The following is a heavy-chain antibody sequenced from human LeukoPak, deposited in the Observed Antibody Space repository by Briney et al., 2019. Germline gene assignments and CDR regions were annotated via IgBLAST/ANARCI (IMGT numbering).Heavy chain of an antibody. J-gene: IGHJ6*03. Sequence: GGSLRLSCAASGFTFSDYYMSWIRQAPGKGLVWVSRINSDGSSTSYADSVKGRFTISRDNAKNTLYLQMNSLRAEDTAVYYCARVGSSSPGLYYYYYMDVWGKGTTVTVSS. CDR2: INSDGSST. D-gene: IGHD6-13*01. CDR3: ARVGSSSPGLYYYYYMDV. CDR1: GFTFSDYY. V-gene: IGHV3-74*01.